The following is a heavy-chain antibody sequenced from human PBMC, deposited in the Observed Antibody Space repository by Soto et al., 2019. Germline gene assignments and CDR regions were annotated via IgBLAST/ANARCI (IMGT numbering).Heavy chain of an antibody. V-gene: IGHV1-18*01. CDR3: ARDHKYYYGSGSGHGY. Sequence: ASVKVSCKASGCTFTSYGISWVRQAPGQGLEWMGWISAYNGNTNYAQKLQGRVTMTTDTSTSTAYMELRSLRSDDTAVYYCARDHKYYYGSGSGHGYWGQGTLVTVSS. CDR2: ISAYNGNT. D-gene: IGHD3-10*01. CDR1: GCTFTSYG. J-gene: IGHJ4*02.